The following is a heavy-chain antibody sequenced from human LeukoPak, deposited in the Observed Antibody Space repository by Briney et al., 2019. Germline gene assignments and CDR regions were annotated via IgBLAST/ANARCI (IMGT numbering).Heavy chain of an antibody. D-gene: IGHD4-17*01. V-gene: IGHV4-30-2*01. CDR3: ARGPPTGWFDP. CDR1: GGSISSGGYS. J-gene: IGHJ5*02. Sequence: KSSETLSLTCAVSGGSISSGGYSWSWIRQPPGKGLEWIGYIYHSGSTYYNPSLKSRVTISVDRSKNQFSLKLSSVTAADTAVYYCARGPPTGWFDPWGQGTLVTVSS. CDR2: IYHSGST.